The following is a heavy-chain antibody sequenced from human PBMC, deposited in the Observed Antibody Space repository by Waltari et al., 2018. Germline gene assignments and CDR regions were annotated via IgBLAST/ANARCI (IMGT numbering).Heavy chain of an antibody. V-gene: IGHV1-69*01. CDR2: IIPIFGTA. CDR3: ATLSGYDPGDYYYYGMDV. D-gene: IGHD5-12*01. Sequence: QVQLVQSGAEVKKPGSAVKVSCKASGGTFSSYAIRWARQAPGPGLEWMGGIIPIFGTANYAQKFQGRVTITADESTSTAYMELSSLRSEDTAVYYCATLSGYDPGDYYYYGMDVWGQGTTVTVSS. J-gene: IGHJ6*02. CDR1: GGTFSSYA.